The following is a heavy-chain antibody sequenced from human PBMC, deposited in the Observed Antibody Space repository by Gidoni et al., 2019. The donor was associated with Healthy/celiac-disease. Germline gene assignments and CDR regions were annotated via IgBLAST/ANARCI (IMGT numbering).Heavy chain of an antibody. CDR3: ARGAIGPHYYYYYYMDV. V-gene: IGHV4-59*01. D-gene: IGHD2-2*02. Sequence: QVQLQESGPGLVKPSEPLSLTCTVSGGSISSYYWSWIRQPPGKGLEWSGYIYYSGSTNYNPSLKSRVTISVDTSKNQFSLKLSSVTAADTAVYYCARGAIGPHYYYYYYMDVWGKGTTVTVSS. CDR1: GGSISSYY. CDR2: IYYSGST. J-gene: IGHJ6*03.